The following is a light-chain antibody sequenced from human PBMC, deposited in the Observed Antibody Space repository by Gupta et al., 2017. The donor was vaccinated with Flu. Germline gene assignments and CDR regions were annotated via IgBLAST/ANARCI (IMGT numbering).Light chain of an antibody. CDR1: SRDIGAYKY. Sequence: QSALTQPPSASGSPGPSITISCTGTSRDIGAYKYVSWHQQHAGKAPKRIIYEVTKRPSGAPGLFSASKSGNTASPPVSVHQAEEAVDYYCPSHTDSNTFVFGGGTAVTVL. V-gene: IGLV2-8*01. CDR2: EVT. CDR3: PSHTDSNTFV. J-gene: IGLJ1*01.